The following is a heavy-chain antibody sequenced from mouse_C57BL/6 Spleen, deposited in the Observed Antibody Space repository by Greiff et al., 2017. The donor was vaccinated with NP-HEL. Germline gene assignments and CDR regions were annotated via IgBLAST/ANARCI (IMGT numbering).Heavy chain of an antibody. CDR3: ARFPEGYYEGYYYAMDY. V-gene: IGHV1-4*01. CDR2: INPSSGYI. CDR1: GYTFTSYT. J-gene: IGHJ4*01. Sequence: VQLQQSGAELARPGASVKMSCKASGYTFTSYTMHWVKQRPGQGLEWIGYINPSSGYIKYNQKFKDKDILTADKSSSTAYMQLSSLTSEDSAGDYWARFPEGYYEGYYYAMDYWGQRTSVTVSS. D-gene: IGHD2-3*01.